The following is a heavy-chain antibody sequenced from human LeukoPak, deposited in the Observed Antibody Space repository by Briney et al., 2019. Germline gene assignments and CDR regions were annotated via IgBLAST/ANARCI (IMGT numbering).Heavy chain of an antibody. D-gene: IGHD2-2*01. CDR3: ARDKCGSTSCYPHYYYYYGMDV. CDR1: GFTFSSYW. V-gene: IGHV3-7*01. CDR2: IKQDGSEK. J-gene: IGHJ6*02. Sequence: PGGSLRLSCAASGFTFSSYWMSWVRQAPGKGLEWVANIKQDGSEKYYVDSVKGRFTISRDNAKNSLYLQMNSLRGEDTAVYYCARDKCGSTSCYPHYYYYYGMDVWGQGTTVTVSS.